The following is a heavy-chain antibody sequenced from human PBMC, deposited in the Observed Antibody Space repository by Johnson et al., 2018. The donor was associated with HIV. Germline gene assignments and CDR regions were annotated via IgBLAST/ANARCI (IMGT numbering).Heavy chain of an antibody. V-gene: IGHV3-30*19. CDR2: ISYDGSNK. J-gene: IGHJ3*02. CDR3: ARDVIKVIAARDDAFDI. D-gene: IGHD6-6*01. Sequence: QMLLVESGGGVVQSGGSLRLSCAASAFTFSRCGMHWVRQAPGKGLEWVAVISYDGSNKYSADSVKGRFTISRDNSKNTLYLQMNSLRAEDTAVYYCARDVIKVIAARDDAFDIWGQGTMVTVSS. CDR1: AFTFSRCG.